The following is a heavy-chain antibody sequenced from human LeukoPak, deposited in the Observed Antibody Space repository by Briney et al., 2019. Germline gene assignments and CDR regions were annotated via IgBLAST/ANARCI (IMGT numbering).Heavy chain of an antibody. J-gene: IGHJ6*03. D-gene: IGHD3/OR15-3a*01. Sequence: PSETLSLTCTVSGGSISSYYWSWIRQPAGKGLEWIGRIYSSGSTDYNPSLKSRVTMSVDTSRSQFSLKLGSVTAADTAVYYCARVISSPYYYYYVDVWGKGTTVTVSS. V-gene: IGHV4-4*07. CDR1: GGSISSYY. CDR3: ARVISSPYYYYYVDV. CDR2: IYSSGST.